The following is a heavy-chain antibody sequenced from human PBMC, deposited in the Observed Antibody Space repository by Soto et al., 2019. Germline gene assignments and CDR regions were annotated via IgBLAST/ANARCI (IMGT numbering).Heavy chain of an antibody. J-gene: IGHJ4*02. CDR2: INSDGSST. Sequence: EVQLVESGGGLVQPGGSLRLSCAASGFTFSSYWMHWVRQAPGKGLVWVSRINSDGSSTSYADSVKGRFTISRDNAKNTLYMQMNSLRAEDTAVYYCARDSGYCSGGSCYPGAYWGQGTLVTVSS. D-gene: IGHD2-15*01. V-gene: IGHV3-74*01. CDR3: ARDSGYCSGGSCYPGAY. CDR1: GFTFSSYW.